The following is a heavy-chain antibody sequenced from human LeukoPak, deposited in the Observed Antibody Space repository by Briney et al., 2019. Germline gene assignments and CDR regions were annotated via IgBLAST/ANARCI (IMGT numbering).Heavy chain of an antibody. J-gene: IGHJ4*02. V-gene: IGHV4-59*12. CDR2: AYYSGST. CDR1: GGSISSYY. Sequence: SETLSLTCTVSGGSISSYYWSWIRQPPGKGLEWIGSAYYSGSTYYNPSLKSRVTISVDTSKNQFSLKLSSVTAADTAVYYCARGPMQIDYWGQGTLVTVSS. CDR3: ARGPMQIDY.